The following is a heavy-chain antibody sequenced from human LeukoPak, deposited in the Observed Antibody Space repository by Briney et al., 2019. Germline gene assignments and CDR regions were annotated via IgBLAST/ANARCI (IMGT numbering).Heavy chain of an antibody. CDR2: IIPIFGTA. CDR3: ARDNYCSGGSCEQFYYYYYYMDV. CDR1: GGTFSSYA. V-gene: IGHV1-69*06. D-gene: IGHD2-15*01. Sequence: ASVKVSCKASGGTFSSYAISWVRQAPGQGLEWMGGIIPIFGTANYAQKFQGRVTITADKSTSTAYMELSSLRSEDTAVYYCARDNYCSGGSCEQFYYYYYYMDVWGKGTTVTVSS. J-gene: IGHJ6*03.